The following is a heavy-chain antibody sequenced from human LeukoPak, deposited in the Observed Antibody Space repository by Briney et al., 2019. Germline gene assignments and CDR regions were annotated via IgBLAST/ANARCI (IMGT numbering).Heavy chain of an antibody. CDR3: AALDAGTTGTTGAFDI. V-gene: IGHV1-46*01. J-gene: IGHJ3*02. D-gene: IGHD1-1*01. CDR1: GYTFTSYY. CDR2: INPSGGST. Sequence: ASVKVSYKASGYTFTSYYMHWVRQAPGQGLEWMGIINPSGGSTSYAQKFQGRVTMTRDTSTGTVYMELSSLRSEDTAVYYCAALDAGTTGTTGAFDIWGQGTMVTVSS.